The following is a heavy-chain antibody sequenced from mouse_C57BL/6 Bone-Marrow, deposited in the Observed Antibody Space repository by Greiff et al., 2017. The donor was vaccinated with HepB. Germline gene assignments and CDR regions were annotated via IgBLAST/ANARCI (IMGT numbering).Heavy chain of an antibody. Sequence: EVQLQQSGPELVKPGASVKISCKASGYTFTDYYMNWVKQSHGKSLEWIGDINPNNGGTSYNQKFKGKATLTVDKSSSTAYMELRSLTSEDSAVYYCARGITTVRPPWFAYWGQGTLVTVSA. CDR1: GYTFTDYY. J-gene: IGHJ3*01. CDR2: INPNNGGT. V-gene: IGHV1-26*01. D-gene: IGHD1-1*01. CDR3: ARGITTVRPPWFAY.